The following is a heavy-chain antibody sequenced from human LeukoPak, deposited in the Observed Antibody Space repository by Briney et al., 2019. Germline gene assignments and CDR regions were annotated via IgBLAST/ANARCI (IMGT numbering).Heavy chain of an antibody. CDR1: GYTFTSYD. CDR3: ARDYGDNAGWFDP. V-gene: IGHV1-8*01. J-gene: IGHJ5*02. CDR2: MSPNSGNT. D-gene: IGHD4-23*01. Sequence: ASVTVSCKASGYTFTSYDMNWVRQAPGKGLEWMGWMSPNSGNTDYAQQFQGRISMTRSTSIGTAYMELSSLTSEDTAVYYCARDYGDNAGWFDPWGQGTLVTVSS.